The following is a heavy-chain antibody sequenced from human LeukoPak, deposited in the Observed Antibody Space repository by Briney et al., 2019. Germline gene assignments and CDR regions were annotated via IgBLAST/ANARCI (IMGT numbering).Heavy chain of an antibody. CDR1: GFTFSSYA. Sequence: GGSLRLSCAASGFTFSSYAMSWVRQAPGKGLEWVSTIRISGDSTYYADSVKGRFTISRDNTKNTLYLQMNSLRAEDTAVYYCAKKAYCSGGSCYPHAGLDYWGQGTLVTVSS. J-gene: IGHJ4*02. D-gene: IGHD2-15*01. CDR3: AKKAYCSGGSCYPHAGLDY. CDR2: IRISGDST. V-gene: IGHV3-23*01.